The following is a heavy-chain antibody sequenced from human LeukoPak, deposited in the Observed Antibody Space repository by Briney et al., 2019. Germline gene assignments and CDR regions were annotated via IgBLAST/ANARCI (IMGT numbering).Heavy chain of an antibody. D-gene: IGHD3-10*01. CDR2: IDPSDSYT. V-gene: IGHV5-10-1*01. CDR3: ARRYDSGSTIDQ. Sequence: GESLRISCKDCGNIFTNYWISWVRQMPGKGLEWMGRIDPSDSYTNYSPSFQGHVPISVDKSISTAYLQWSSLKASDTAMYYCARRYDSGSTIDQWGQGTLVTVSS. J-gene: IGHJ4*02. CDR1: GNIFTNYW.